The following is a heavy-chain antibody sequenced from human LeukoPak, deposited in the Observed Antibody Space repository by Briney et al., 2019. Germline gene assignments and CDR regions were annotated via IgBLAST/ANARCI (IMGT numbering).Heavy chain of an antibody. J-gene: IGHJ4*02. V-gene: IGHV4-38-2*02. CDR3: ARDLRISYGVPYFDY. Sequence: ASETLSLTCTVSGYSISSGYYWGWIRQPPGKGLEWIGSIYHSGSTYYNPSLKSRVTISVDTSKNQFSLKLSSVTAADTAVYYCARDLRISYGVPYFDYWGQGTLVTVSS. CDR2: IYHSGST. D-gene: IGHD5-18*01. CDR1: GYSISSGYY.